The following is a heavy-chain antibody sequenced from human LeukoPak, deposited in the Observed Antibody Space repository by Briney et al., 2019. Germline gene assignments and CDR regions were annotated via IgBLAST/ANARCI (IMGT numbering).Heavy chain of an antibody. CDR2: INWNGGST. CDR3: AREEDDFWRGPLFDY. V-gene: IGHV3-20*04. J-gene: IGHJ4*02. Sequence: PGGSLRLSCAASGFTFDDYGMSWVRQAPGKGLEWVSGINWNGGSTGYVDSVKGRFTISRDNAKNSLYLQMNILRADHTALYYCAREEDDFWRGPLFDYWGQGTLVTVSS. D-gene: IGHD3-3*01. CDR1: GFTFDDYG.